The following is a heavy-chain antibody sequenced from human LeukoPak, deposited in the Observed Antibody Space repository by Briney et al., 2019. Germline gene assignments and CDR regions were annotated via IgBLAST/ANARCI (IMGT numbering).Heavy chain of an antibody. CDR3: ARRSYYDSSGIFDY. CDR1: GGSISSGGYY. V-gene: IGHV4-31*03. Sequence: SETLSLTCTVSGGSISSGGYYWSWIRQHPGKGLEWIGYIYYSGSTYYNPSLKSRVTISVDTSKNQFSLKLSSVTAADTAVYYCARRSYYDSSGIFDYWGQGTLVTVSS. D-gene: IGHD3-22*01. CDR2: IYYSGST. J-gene: IGHJ4*02.